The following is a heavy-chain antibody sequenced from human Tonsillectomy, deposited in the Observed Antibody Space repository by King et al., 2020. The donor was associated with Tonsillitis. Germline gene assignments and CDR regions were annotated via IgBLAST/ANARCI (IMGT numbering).Heavy chain of an antibody. D-gene: IGHD2-2*01. CDR1: GLTFSDYY. CDR2: ISSRSTYT. V-gene: IGHV3-11*05. CDR3: ATSGGYWSSTSCYLGACDI. J-gene: IGHJ3*02. Sequence: VQLVESGGGLVKPGGSLRLSCAASGLTFSDYYMSWIRQAPGKGLEWVSYISSRSTYTNYADSVKGRFTISRDNAKNSVYLQMNSLRADDTAVYYCATSGGYWSSTSCYLGACDIWGQGTMVTVSS.